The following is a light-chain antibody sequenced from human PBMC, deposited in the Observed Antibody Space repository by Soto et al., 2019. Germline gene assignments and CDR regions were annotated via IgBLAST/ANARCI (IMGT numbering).Light chain of an antibody. CDR1: SSDVGGYNY. CDR3: SSYAGSNNWVV. V-gene: IGLV2-8*01. CDR2: EVS. Sequence: QSALTQPPSASGSPGQSVTISCTGTSSDVGGYNYVSWYQQHPDKAPKLMIYEVSKRPSGVPDRFSGSKSGNTASLTVSGLQAEDEADYYCSSYAGSNNWVVFGGGTKVTVL. J-gene: IGLJ2*01.